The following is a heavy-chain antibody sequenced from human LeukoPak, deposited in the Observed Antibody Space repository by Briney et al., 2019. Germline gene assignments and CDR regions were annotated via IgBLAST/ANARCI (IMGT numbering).Heavy chain of an antibody. CDR3: NSYKSLLGDSGEGRFTISRDNANNLLYLQMNSLRAEDTAVYYWASGTIVGARGADN. D-gene: IGHD3-16*01. Sequence: TGGSLRLSCAASGFTFSTCSMKWVRQAQGKALEWVSYTSGSSYHIYYADSVKGRLTSSRATATNYRYRKRTSLRYTAMESVWRNSYKSLLGDSGEGRFTISRDNANNLLYLQMNSLRAEDTAVYYWASGTIVGARGADNWGQGTLVTVSS. J-gene: IGHJ4*02. CDR2: TSGSSYHI. V-gene: IGHV3-21*01. CDR1: GFTFSTCS.